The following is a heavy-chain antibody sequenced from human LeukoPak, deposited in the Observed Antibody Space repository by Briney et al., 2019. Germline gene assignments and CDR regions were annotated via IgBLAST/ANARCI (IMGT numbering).Heavy chain of an antibody. CDR3: AKDWIQFNRVFDCFDS. Sequence: VRPGRSLRLSCATSGFPFETNAMSWVRQAPGKGLEWVATIGNTETFYADSATGRFTISRDNSKNTVNLQMNRLRVEDTAIYYCAKDWIQFNRVFDCFDSWGQGTLVTVSS. J-gene: IGHJ4*02. CDR1: GFPFETNA. V-gene: IGHV3-23*01. D-gene: IGHD5-18*01. CDR2: IGNTET.